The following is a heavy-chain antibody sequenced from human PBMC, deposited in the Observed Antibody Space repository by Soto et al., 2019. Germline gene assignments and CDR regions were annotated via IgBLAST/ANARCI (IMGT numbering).Heavy chain of an antibody. D-gene: IGHD3-10*01. Sequence: SETLSLTCTVYGGSFSGYYWSWIRQPPGKGLEWIGEINHSGSTNYNPSLKSRVTISVDTSKNQFSLKLSSVTAADTAVYYCARGPGHGSGSYYPYYYYYGMDVWGQGTTVTVSS. V-gene: IGHV4-34*01. CDR1: GGSFSGYY. J-gene: IGHJ6*02. CDR3: ARGPGHGSGSYYPYYYYYGMDV. CDR2: INHSGST.